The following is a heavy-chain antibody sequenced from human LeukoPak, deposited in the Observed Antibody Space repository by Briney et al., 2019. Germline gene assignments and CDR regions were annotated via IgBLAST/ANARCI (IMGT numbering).Heavy chain of an antibody. CDR3: GKGLNRDYSGVGDY. D-gene: IGHD4-11*01. J-gene: IGHJ4*02. V-gene: IGHV3-23*01. CDR2: MSGSGDYT. CDR1: GLTFSSYW. Sequence: GGSLRLSCAASGLTFSSYWMSWVRQAPGKGLEWVSSMSGSGDYTYHADSVKGRFTISRDNSENKLYLQANSLRAEDTAVYYCGKGLNRDYSGVGDYWGQGTLVTVSS.